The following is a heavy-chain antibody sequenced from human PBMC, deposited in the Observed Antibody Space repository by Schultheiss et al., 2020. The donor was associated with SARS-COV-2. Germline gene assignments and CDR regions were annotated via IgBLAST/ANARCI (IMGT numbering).Heavy chain of an antibody. J-gene: IGHJ6*03. CDR3: ARGKEEGRIYYFYYMDV. Sequence: GSLRLSCTVSGASITSYYWSWIRQPAGRGLEWIGRIFASGSTNYNPSLKNRVSMSIDTSNNQISLRLSSVTAADTALYYCARGKEEGRIYYFYYMDVWGKGTTVTVSS. CDR1: GASITSYY. CDR2: IFASGST. V-gene: IGHV4-4*07. D-gene: IGHD3-10*01.